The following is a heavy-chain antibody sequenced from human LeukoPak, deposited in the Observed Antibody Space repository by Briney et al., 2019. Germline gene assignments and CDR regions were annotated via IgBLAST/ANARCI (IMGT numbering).Heavy chain of an antibody. CDR2: ISSSSSYI. Sequence: PGGSLRLSCAASGFTFSSYSMNWVRQAPGKGLEWVSSISSSSSYIYYADSVKGRFTISRDNAKNSLYLQMNSLRAEDTAVYYCAREPAEERSIFGVVTPYYYYYMDVWGKGTTVTVSS. V-gene: IGHV3-21*01. CDR3: AREPAEERSIFGVVTPYYYYYMDV. D-gene: IGHD3-3*01. CDR1: GFTFSSYS. J-gene: IGHJ6*03.